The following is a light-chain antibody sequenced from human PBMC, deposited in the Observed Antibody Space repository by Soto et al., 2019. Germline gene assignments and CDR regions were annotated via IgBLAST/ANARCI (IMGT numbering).Light chain of an antibody. Sequence: DIPMTQSPSSLSAFVGDRVNITCRTSQHIAIYLNWYQQKPGKAPNLLIYAATSLHSGVSSRFSGSGSGTAFTLTVSSLHPEDCATYYCQQTYSTPYTSGQRT. J-gene: IGKJ2*01. V-gene: IGKV1-39*01. CDR3: QQTYSTPYT. CDR2: AAT. CDR1: QHIAIY.